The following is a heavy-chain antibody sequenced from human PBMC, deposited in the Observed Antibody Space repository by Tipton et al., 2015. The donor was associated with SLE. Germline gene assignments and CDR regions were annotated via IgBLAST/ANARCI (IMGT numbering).Heavy chain of an antibody. CDR1: GDSISSRSYH. CDR3: ARDKSYCSSTSCDFWYFDL. J-gene: IGHJ2*01. Sequence: LRLSCTVSGDSISSRSYHWGWIRQPPGKGLEWIGSIFYSGSTSYNPSLKSRVTISVDTSKNQFSLKLSSVTAADTAVYYCARDKSYCSSTSCDFWYFDLWGRGTLVTVSS. CDR2: IFYSGST. V-gene: IGHV4-39*07. D-gene: IGHD2-2*01.